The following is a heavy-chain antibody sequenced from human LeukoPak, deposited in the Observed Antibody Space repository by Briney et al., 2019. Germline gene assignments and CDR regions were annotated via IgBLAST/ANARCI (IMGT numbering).Heavy chain of an antibody. CDR3: ARDRPHDYSNYDY. Sequence: GASVKVSCKASGYTFTSYYMHWVRQAPGQGLEWMGRIIPILGIANYAQKFQGRVTITADKSTSTAYMELSSLRSEDTAVYYCARDRPHDYSNYDYWGQGTLVTVSS. CDR1: GYTFTSYY. J-gene: IGHJ4*02. D-gene: IGHD4-11*01. V-gene: IGHV1-69*04. CDR2: IIPILGIA.